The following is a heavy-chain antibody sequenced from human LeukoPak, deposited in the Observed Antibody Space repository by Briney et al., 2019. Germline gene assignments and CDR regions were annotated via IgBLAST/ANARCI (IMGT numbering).Heavy chain of an antibody. J-gene: IGHJ3*02. V-gene: IGHV2-5*02. CDR1: GFSLSTSGVG. CDR3: AHSMRVVTANDAFDI. CDR2: IYWDDDK. Sequence: SGPTLVKPTQTLTLTCTFSGFSLSTSGVGVGWIRQPPGKALEWLALIYWDDDKRYSPSLKSRLTITKDTSKNQVVLTMTNMDPVGTATYYCAHSMRVVTANDAFDIWGQGTMVTVSS. D-gene: IGHD2-21*02.